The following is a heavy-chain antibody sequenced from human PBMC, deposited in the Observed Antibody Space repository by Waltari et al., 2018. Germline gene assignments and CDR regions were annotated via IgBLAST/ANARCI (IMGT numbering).Heavy chain of an antibody. CDR2: IIPIFGTA. V-gene: IGHV1-69*13. Sequence: QVQLVQSGAEVKKPGSSLNISFTASGATFSIYAISRVRQAPGQGLAWMGGIIPIFGTANYAQKCQGRVTITADESTSTAYMELSSLRSEDTAVYYCASGGYAYYYYGMDVWGQGTTVTVSS. CDR1: GATFSIYA. D-gene: IGHD6-25*01. CDR3: ASGGYAYYYYGMDV. J-gene: IGHJ6*02.